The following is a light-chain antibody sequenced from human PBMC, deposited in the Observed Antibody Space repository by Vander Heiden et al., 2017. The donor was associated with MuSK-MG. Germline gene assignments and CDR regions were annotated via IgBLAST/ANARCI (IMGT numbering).Light chain of an antibody. J-gene: IGLJ3*02. CDR1: SFNVGTNS. CDR3: AAWDDSLRGPV. Sequence: HSALTQPPPASGTRGQWVTISSAGSSFNVGTNSVHWYQHLPATAPKLLICTNDRRPSGVPDRFSGSKSGTSSSVAISGLRSEDEADYYCAAWDDSLRGPVFGGGTKLTVL. CDR2: TND. V-gene: IGLV1-47*01.